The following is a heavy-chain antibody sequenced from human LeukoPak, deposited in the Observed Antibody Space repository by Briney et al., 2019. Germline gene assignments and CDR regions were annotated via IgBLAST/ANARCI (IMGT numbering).Heavy chain of an antibody. CDR2: IYYSGST. J-gene: IGHJ3*02. Sequence: PSETLSLTCTVSGGSISSYYWSWIRQPPGKGLEWIGYIYYSGSTNYNPSLKSRGTISVDTSKNQFSLKLSSVTAADTAVYYCARAPPLLLWFGELSAGAFDIWGQGTMVTVSS. V-gene: IGHV4-59*01. CDR3: ARAPPLLLWFGELSAGAFDI. CDR1: GGSISSYY. D-gene: IGHD3-10*01.